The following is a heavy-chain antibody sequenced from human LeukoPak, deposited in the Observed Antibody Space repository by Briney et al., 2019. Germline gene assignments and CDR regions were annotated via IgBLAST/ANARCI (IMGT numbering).Heavy chain of an antibody. CDR3: ARDLAWDLDY. V-gene: IGHV3-30-3*01. CDR2: ISYDGSNK. CDR1: GFTFSSYA. J-gene: IGHJ4*02. Sequence: GGSLRLSCAASGFTFSSYAMHWVRQAPGKGLEWVAVISYDGSNKYYADSVKGRFTISRDNSKNTLYLQMNSLRAEDTAVYYCARDLAWDLDYWGQGTLVTVSS. D-gene: IGHD1-26*01.